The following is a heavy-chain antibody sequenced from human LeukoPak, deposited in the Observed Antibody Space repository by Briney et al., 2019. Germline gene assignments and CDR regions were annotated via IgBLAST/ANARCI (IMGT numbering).Heavy chain of an antibody. CDR3: ARAYYQGDAFDI. CDR2: IYYSGST. CDR1: GGSISSYY. V-gene: IGHV4-59*01. D-gene: IGHD1-26*01. J-gene: IGHJ3*02. Sequence: SETLSLTCTVSGGSISSYYWSWIRHPPGKGLEGIGYIYYSGSTNYNPSLKSRVTISVDTSKNQFSLKLSSVTAADTAVYYCARAYYQGDAFDIWGQGTMVTVSS.